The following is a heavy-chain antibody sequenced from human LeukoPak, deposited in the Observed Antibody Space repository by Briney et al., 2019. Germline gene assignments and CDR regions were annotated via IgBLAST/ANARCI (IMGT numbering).Heavy chain of an antibody. J-gene: IGHJ4*02. CDR2: IYSSGSA. CDR1: GGSISNSY. CDR3: ARVRGSSGYGADFDY. Sequence: PSETLSLTCTASGGSISNSYWSWIRQPAGKGLEWIGRIYSSGSASYNPSLKSRVTMSVDTSKNQISLKLNSVTAADTALYYCARVRGSSGYGADFDYWGQGTLVTVSS. V-gene: IGHV4-4*07. D-gene: IGHD3-22*01.